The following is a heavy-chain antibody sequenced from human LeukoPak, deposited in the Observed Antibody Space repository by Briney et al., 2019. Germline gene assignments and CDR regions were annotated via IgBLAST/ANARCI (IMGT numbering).Heavy chain of an antibody. CDR1: GFTFSSYA. Sequence: GSLLLSCAASGFTFSSYAMSWVRPAPGKGLEWVSSIKSTGSSTYYGDAVKGRFTISRDNSENTVYLQMHSLRAEDTSLYYCAKDRREGYPRDSFDVWGQGTAVTVSS. J-gene: IGHJ3*01. D-gene: IGHD5-24*01. CDR2: IKSTGSST. V-gene: IGHV3-23*05. CDR3: AKDRREGYPRDSFDV.